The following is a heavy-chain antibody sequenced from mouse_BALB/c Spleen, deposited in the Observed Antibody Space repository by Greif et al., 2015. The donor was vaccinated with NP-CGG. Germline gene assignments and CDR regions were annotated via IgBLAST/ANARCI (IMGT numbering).Heavy chain of an antibody. CDR1: GYTFTSYW. D-gene: IGHD2-12*01. Sequence: LQESGAELARPGASVKLSCKASGYTFTSYWMQWVKQRPGQGLEWIGAIYPGDGDTRYTQKFKGKATLTADKSSSTAYMQLSSLASEDSAVYYCARTISRSYDGAMDYWGQGTSVTVSS. V-gene: IGHV1-87*01. CDR2: IYPGDGDT. CDR3: ARTISRSYDGAMDY. J-gene: IGHJ4*01.